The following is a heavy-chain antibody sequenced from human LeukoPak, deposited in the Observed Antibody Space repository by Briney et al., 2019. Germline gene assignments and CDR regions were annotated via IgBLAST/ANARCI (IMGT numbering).Heavy chain of an antibody. J-gene: IGHJ4*02. Sequence: SETLSLTCTVSGGSISSSSYYWGWIRQPPGKGLEWIGSIYYSGSTYYNPSLKSRVTISVDTSKNQFSLKLSSVTAADTAVYYCARDGSRWLQSAYWGQGTLVTVSS. V-gene: IGHV4-39*07. CDR2: IYYSGST. D-gene: IGHD5-24*01. CDR3: ARDGSRWLQSAY. CDR1: GGSISSSSYY.